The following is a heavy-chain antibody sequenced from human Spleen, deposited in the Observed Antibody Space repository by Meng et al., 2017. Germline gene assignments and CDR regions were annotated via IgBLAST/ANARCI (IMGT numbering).Heavy chain of an antibody. CDR1: GFTFSDSG. CDR3: ARDEYGDYYYGMDV. Sequence: GGSLRLSCAASGFTFSDSGMHWVRQAPGKGLEWVAVIWNAGTIQYYADSVKGRFTISRDNSKNTLYLQMSSLKAEDTAVYYCARDEYGDYYYGMDVWGQATTVTVSS. V-gene: IGHV3-33*01. J-gene: IGHJ6*02. CDR2: IWNAGTIQ. D-gene: IGHD4-17*01.